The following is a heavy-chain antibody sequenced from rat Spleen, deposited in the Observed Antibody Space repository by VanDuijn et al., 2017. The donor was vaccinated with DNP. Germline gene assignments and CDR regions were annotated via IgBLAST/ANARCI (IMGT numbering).Heavy chain of an antibody. CDR2: ISSGGSS. J-gene: IGHJ2*01. CDR1: GFSLTSYG. Sequence: QVQLQESGPGLVQPSQTLSLTCTVSGFSLTSYGVSWVRQPPGKGLEWIAAISSGGSSYFNSALKSRLSISRDTSKSQVFLKMSSLRTEDTAIYFCTREEPRVLSLFSSLFDYWGQGVMVTVSS. CDR3: TREEPRVLSLFSSLFDY. V-gene: IGHV2S12*01. D-gene: IGHD1-2*01.